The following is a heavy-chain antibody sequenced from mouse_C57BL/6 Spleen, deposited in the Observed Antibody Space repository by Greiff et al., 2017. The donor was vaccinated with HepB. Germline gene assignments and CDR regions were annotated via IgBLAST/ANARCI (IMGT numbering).Heavy chain of an antibody. J-gene: IGHJ3*01. CDR1: GYTFTDYE. Sequence: VQLQQSGAELVRPGASVTLSCKASGYTFTDYEMHWVKQTPVHGLEWIGAIDPETGGTAYNQKFTGRAILTADKSSSTAYMELRSLTSEDSAVYYCTREGYGNWFADWGQGTLVTVSA. D-gene: IGHD2-10*02. V-gene: IGHV1-15*01. CDR2: IDPETGGT. CDR3: TREGYGNWFAD.